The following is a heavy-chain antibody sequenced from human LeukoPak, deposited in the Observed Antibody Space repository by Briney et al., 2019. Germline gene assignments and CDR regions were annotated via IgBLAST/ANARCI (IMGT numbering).Heavy chain of an antibody. V-gene: IGHV3-30*02. J-gene: IGHJ5*02. CDR1: GFTFLSYG. CDR2: IRYDGSNK. Sequence: GGSLRLSCAASGFTFLSYGMHWVRQAPGKGLEWVAFIRYDGSNKSYADSVKGRFTISRDNSKNTLYLQMNSLRAEDTAVYYCARARKSGGITMVRGVKDRGWFDPWGQGTLVTVSS. D-gene: IGHD3-10*01. CDR3: ARARKSGGITMVRGVKDRGWFDP.